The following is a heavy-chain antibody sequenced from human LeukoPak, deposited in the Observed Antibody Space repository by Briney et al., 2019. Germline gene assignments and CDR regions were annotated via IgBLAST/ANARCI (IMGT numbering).Heavy chain of an antibody. Sequence: SETLSLTCGVSGTSFTSYYWSWIRQTPGKGLEWIGEVNHSGYNNMNPSLKSRVTISVDTSKNQFSLMMTSVTAADTAVYFCARMTTGPYYWGQGTLVTVSS. D-gene: IGHD4-17*01. CDR2: VNHSGYN. V-gene: IGHV4-34*01. CDR3: ARMTTGPYY. CDR1: GTSFTSYY. J-gene: IGHJ4*02.